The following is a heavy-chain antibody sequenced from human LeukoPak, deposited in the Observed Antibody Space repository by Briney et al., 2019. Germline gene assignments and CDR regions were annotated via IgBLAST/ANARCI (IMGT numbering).Heavy chain of an antibody. V-gene: IGHV3-74*01. D-gene: IGHD6-6*01. CDR2: TNSDGSST. Sequence: GGSLRLSCAASEFTFIRYWMHWVRQAPGKGLVWVSRTNSDGSSTTYADSVKGRFTISRDNAKNTLYLQMNSLRAEDTAVYYCASLFLCYGCSSSSDAFNIWGQGTMVTVSS. CDR3: ASLFLCYGCSSSSDAFNI. CDR1: EFTFIRYW. J-gene: IGHJ3*02.